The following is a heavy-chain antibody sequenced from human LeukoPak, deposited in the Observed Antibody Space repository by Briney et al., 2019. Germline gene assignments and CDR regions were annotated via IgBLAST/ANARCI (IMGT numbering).Heavy chain of an antibody. CDR2: INHSGSP. CDR1: GGSFSGYY. V-gene: IGHV4-34*01. J-gene: IGHJ4*02. CDR3: AREVLSDYGGNSPYFDY. D-gene: IGHD4-23*01. Sequence: SETLSLTCAVYGGSFSGYYWSWIRQPPGKGLEWIGEINHSGSPNYDPSLKSRVTISIDTSKNQFSLKLSSVTAADTAVYYCAREVLSDYGGNSPYFDYWGQGTLVTVSS.